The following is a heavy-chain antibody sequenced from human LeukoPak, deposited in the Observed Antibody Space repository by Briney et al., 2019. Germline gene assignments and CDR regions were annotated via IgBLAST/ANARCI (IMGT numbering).Heavy chain of an antibody. Sequence: SETLSLTCTVSGGSISSGDYYWSWIRQPPGKGLEWIGSIYHSGSTYYNPSLKSRVTISVDTSKNQFSLKLSSVTAADTAVYYCARVIYRQAYGDYWGQGTLVTVSS. D-gene: IGHD2-2*02. J-gene: IGHJ4*02. CDR2: IYHSGST. CDR3: ARVIYRQAYGDY. V-gene: IGHV4-39*07. CDR1: GGSISSGDYY.